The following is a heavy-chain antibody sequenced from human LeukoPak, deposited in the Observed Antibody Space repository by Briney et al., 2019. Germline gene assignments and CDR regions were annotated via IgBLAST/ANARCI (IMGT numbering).Heavy chain of an antibody. CDR2: ISYDGSNK. Sequence: GGSLRLSCAASGFTFSSYAMHWVRQAPGKGLEWVAVISYDGSNKYYADSVKGRFTISRDNSKNTLYLQMNSLRAEDTAVYYCARDGGIAAAATGAFDIWGQGTMVTVSS. CDR3: ARDGGIAAAATGAFDI. J-gene: IGHJ3*02. D-gene: IGHD6-13*01. V-gene: IGHV3-30-3*01. CDR1: GFTFSSYA.